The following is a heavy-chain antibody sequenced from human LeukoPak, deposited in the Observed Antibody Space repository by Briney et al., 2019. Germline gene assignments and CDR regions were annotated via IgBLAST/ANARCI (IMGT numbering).Heavy chain of an antibody. CDR2: ISYDGSDK. CDR1: GFTFSNYG. Sequence: GGSLRLSCAASGFTFSNYGMHWVRQAPGKGLEWVAVISYDGSDKYYADSVKGRFTISKDNSNNTLYLQMNSLRAEDTALYYCAKDVSVTDWGQGTLVTVSS. J-gene: IGHJ4*02. CDR3: AKDVSVTD. D-gene: IGHD2-21*02. V-gene: IGHV3-30*18.